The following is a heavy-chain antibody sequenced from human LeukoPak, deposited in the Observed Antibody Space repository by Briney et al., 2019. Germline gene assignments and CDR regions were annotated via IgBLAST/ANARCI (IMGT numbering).Heavy chain of an antibody. D-gene: IGHD2-15*01. V-gene: IGHV3-9*01. CDR1: GFTFDDYA. J-gene: IGHJ4*02. CDR2: ISWNSGSI. Sequence: GGSLRLSCAASGFTFDDYAMHWVRQAPGKGLEWVSGISWNSGSIGYADSVKGRFTISRDNSKNTLYLQMNSLRAEDTAVYYCAKAVVVVRALDYFDYWGQGTLVTVS. CDR3: AKAVVVVRALDYFDY.